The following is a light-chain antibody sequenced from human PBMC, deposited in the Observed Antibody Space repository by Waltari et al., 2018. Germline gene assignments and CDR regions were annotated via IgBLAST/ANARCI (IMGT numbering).Light chain of an antibody. Sequence: DIQMTQSPSSVSASVGDRVTLTCRASQHIRSWLAWYQQIPGKAPKLLISGASNLQSGVPSRVNGSGSWTHFPLTINSLEPDDSATYYCQQTNDFPLPFGGGTKVEI. V-gene: IGKV1-12*01. CDR2: GAS. J-gene: IGKJ4*01. CDR1: QHIRSW. CDR3: QQTNDFPLP.